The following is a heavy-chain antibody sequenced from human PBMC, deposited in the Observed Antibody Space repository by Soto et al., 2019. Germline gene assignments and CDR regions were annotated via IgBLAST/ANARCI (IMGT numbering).Heavy chain of an antibody. CDR1: GFTFTSSA. CDR3: AADPTYYDILTGYYRFDY. Sequence: SVKVSCKASGFTFTSSAVQLVRQARGQRLEWIGWIVVGSGNTNYAQKFQERVTITRDMSTSTAYMDLSSLRSEDTAVYYCAADPTYYDILTGYYRFDYWGQGTLVTVSS. J-gene: IGHJ4*02. CDR2: IVVGSGNT. V-gene: IGHV1-58*01. D-gene: IGHD3-9*01.